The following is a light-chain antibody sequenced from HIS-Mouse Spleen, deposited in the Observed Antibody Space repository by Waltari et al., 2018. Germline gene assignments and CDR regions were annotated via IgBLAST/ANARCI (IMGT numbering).Light chain of an antibody. CDR1: SSNIGSNY. CDR2: RNN. CDR3: AAWDDSLSGHVV. Sequence: QSVLTQPPPASGTPGQRVTISCSASSSNIGSNYVSCYQQPPGTAPKLLIYRNNRRPSGVPDRFSGSKSGTSASLAISGLRSEDEADYYCAAWDDSLSGHVVFGGGTKLTVL. J-gene: IGLJ2*01. V-gene: IGLV1-47*01.